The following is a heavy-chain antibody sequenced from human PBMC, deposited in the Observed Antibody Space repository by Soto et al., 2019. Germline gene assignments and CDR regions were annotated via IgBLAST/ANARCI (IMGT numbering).Heavy chain of an antibody. J-gene: IGHJ6*02. V-gene: IGHV4-4*02. D-gene: IGHD1-20*01. Sequence: TLSLTCAVSGGSISSSNWWSWVRQPPGKGLEWIGEIYHSGSTNYNPSLKSRVTISVDKSKNQFSLKLSSVTAADTAVYYCARDGIGHYYYGMDVWGQGTTVTVSS. CDR3: ARDGIGHYYYGMDV. CDR2: IYHSGST. CDR1: GGSISSSNW.